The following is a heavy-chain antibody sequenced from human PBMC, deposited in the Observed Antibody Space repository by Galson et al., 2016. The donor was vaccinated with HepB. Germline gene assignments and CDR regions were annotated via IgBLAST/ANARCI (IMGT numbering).Heavy chain of an antibody. J-gene: IGHJ5*02. CDR3: ARAGENGWASSRGPFDP. CDR2: IYYSGST. Sequence: SETLSLTCAVSGDSIRSYYWTWIRQPPGKGLEWIGYIYYSGSTSYNPSVKSRVTISVATSENQFSLKLRSVTAADTAVYYCARAGENGWASSRGPFDPWGQGTLVTVSS. CDR1: GDSIRSYY. D-gene: IGHD7-27*01. V-gene: IGHV4-59*01.